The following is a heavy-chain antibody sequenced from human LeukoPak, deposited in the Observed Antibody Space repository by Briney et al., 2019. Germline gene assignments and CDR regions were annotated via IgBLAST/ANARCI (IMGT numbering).Heavy chain of an antibody. CDR1: GFTFSSYS. J-gene: IGHJ3*02. CDR3: ARERAWFGENDAFDI. Sequence: GGSLRLSCAASGFTFSSYSMNWVRQAPGKGLEWVSSISSSSNYIYYADSVKGRFTISRDNAKNSLYLQMNSLRAEDTAVYYCARERAWFGENDAFDIWGRGTMVTVSS. CDR2: ISSSSNYI. D-gene: IGHD3-10*01. V-gene: IGHV3-21*01.